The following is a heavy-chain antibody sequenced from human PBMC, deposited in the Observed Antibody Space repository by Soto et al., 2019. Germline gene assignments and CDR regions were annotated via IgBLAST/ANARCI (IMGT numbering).Heavy chain of an antibody. CDR2: IDGSGNT. J-gene: IGHJ4*02. D-gene: IGHD6-6*01. Sequence: QVQLQQWGAGLLKPSETLSLTCAVNSESLSGYYWSWIRQSPGKGLEWIGEIDGSGNTNYSPSLRSRVAMSVDTSKNHFSLILTSVSAADTAAYYCVGARGRLAGFDYWGQGTLVTVSS. CDR3: VGARGRLAGFDY. CDR1: SESLSGYY. V-gene: IGHV4-34*01.